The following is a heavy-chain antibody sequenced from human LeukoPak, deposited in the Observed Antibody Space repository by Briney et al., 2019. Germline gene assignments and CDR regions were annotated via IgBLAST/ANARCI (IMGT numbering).Heavy chain of an antibody. J-gene: IGHJ4*02. Sequence: PGGSLRLSCAASGFTFSSYAMSWVRQAPGKGLEWVSAISGSGGSTYYADSVKGRFTISRDKSKNTLYLQMNSLRAEDTAVYYCAKHRWELTNIDYWGQGTLVTASS. CDR2: ISGSGGST. CDR3: AKHRWELTNIDY. V-gene: IGHV3-23*01. CDR1: GFTFSSYA. D-gene: IGHD1-26*01.